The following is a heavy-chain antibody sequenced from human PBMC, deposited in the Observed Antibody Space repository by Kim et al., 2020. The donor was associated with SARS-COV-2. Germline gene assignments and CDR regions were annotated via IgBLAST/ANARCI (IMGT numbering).Heavy chain of an antibody. J-gene: IGHJ6*02. Sequence: GGSLRLSCAASGFTFSSYWMSWVRQAPGKGLEWVANIKQDGSEKYYVDSVKGRFTISRDNAKNSLYLQMNSLRAEDTAVYYCARDFAIFGVVIIRYYYGMDVWGQGTTVTVSS. D-gene: IGHD3-3*01. CDR3: ARDFAIFGVVIIRYYYGMDV. CDR2: IKQDGSEK. V-gene: IGHV3-7*01. CDR1: GFTFSSYW.